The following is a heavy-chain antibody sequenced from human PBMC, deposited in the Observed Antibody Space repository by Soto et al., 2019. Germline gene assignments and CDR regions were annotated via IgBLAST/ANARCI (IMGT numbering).Heavy chain of an antibody. CDR1: GFTFSSYG. Sequence: VGSLRLSCAASGFTFSSYGMHWVRQAPGKGLEWVAVIWYDGSNKYYADSVKGRFTISRDNSKNTLYLQMNSLRAEDTAVYYCARVTYYYDSSGPDYWGQGTLVTVSS. V-gene: IGHV3-33*01. CDR3: ARVTYYYDSSGPDY. J-gene: IGHJ4*02. D-gene: IGHD3-22*01. CDR2: IWYDGSNK.